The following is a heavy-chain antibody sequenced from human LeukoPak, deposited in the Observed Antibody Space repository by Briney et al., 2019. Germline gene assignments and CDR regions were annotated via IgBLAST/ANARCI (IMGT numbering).Heavy chain of an antibody. J-gene: IGHJ5*01. CDR1: GGSFSGYN. CDR3: ARGCPKLDS. V-gene: IGHV4-34*01. Sequence: SETLSLTCAVYGGSFSGYNWNWIRQPPGKGLEWIGEISHSGTTNYDPALKSRVTMSVDTSKNQFSLKLFSVTAADTAVYYCARGCPKLDSWGQGTLVSVSS. CDR2: ISHSGTT.